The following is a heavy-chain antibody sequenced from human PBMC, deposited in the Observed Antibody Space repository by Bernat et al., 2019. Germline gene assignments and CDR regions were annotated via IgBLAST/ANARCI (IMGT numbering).Heavy chain of an antibody. Sequence: QVQLVESGGGVVQPGRSLRLSCAASGFTFSSYAMHWVRQAPGKGLEWVAVISYDGSNKYYADSVKGRFTISRDNSKNTVYLQMNSLRAEDTAVYYCARGEDSGYEPTYYFDYWGQGTLVTVSS. CDR2: ISYDGSNK. V-gene: IGHV3-30*01. CDR1: GFTFSSYA. J-gene: IGHJ4*02. D-gene: IGHD5-12*01. CDR3: ARGEDSGYEPTYYFDY.